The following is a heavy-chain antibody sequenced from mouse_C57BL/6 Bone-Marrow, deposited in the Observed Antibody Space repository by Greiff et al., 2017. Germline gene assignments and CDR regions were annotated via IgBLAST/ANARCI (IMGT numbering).Heavy chain of an antibody. D-gene: IGHD1-1*01. V-gene: IGHV5-6*01. CDR2: ISSGGSYT. J-gene: IGHJ2*01. Sequence: VMLVESGGDLVKPGGSLKLSCAASGFTFSSYGMSWVRQTPDKRLEWVATISSGGSYTYYPDSVKGRFTISRDNAKNTLYLQMSSLKSEDTAMYYCASNYYGSSYDYWGQGTTLTVSS. CDR3: ASNYYGSSYDY. CDR1: GFTFSSYG.